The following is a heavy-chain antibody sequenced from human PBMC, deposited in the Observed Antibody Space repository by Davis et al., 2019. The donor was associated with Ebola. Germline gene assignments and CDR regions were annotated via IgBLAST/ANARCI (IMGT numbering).Heavy chain of an antibody. V-gene: IGHV3-33*06. CDR3: AKVRRRLYDILTGFDY. CDR1: GYTFTSYG. CDR2: IWYDGSNK. D-gene: IGHD3-9*01. Sequence: SCKASGYTFTSYGMHWVRQAPGKGLEWVAVIWYDGSNKYYADSVKGRFTISRDNSKNTLYLQMNSLRAEDTAIYYCAKVRRRLYDILTGFDYWGQGTLVTVSS. J-gene: IGHJ4*02.